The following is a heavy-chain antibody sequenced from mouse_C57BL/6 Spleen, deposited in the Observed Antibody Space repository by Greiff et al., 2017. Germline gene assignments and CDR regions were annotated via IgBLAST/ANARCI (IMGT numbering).Heavy chain of an antibody. D-gene: IGHD2-4*01. CDR3: AREGDYDGY. Sequence: QVQLQQPGAELVRPGSSVKLSCKASGYTFTSYWMDWVKQRPGQGLEWIGNIYPSDSETHYNQKFKDKATLTVDKSSSTAYMQLSSLTSEDSAVYYCAREGDYDGYWGQGTTLTVSS. J-gene: IGHJ2*01. CDR2: IYPSDSET. V-gene: IGHV1-61*01. CDR1: GYTFTSYW.